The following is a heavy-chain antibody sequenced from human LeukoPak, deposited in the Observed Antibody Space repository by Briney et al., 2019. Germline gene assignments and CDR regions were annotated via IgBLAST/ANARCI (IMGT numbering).Heavy chain of an antibody. Sequence: ASVKVSCKASGYTFTSYDTNWVRQATGQGLEWMGWMNPNSGNTGYAQKFQGRVTMTRNTSISTAYMELSSLRSEDTAVYYCARVQRRRYSYGLDYYYGMDVWGQGTTVTVSS. CDR2: MNPNSGNT. J-gene: IGHJ6*02. CDR3: ARVQRRRYSYGLDYYYGMDV. V-gene: IGHV1-8*01. D-gene: IGHD5-18*01. CDR1: GYTFTSYD.